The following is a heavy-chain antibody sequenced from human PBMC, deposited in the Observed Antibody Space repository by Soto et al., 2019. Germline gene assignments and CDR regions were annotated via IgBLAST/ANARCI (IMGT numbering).Heavy chain of an antibody. CDR3: ARIPESHDSSGYYIDY. CDR1: GGTFSSYA. Sequence: SVKVSCKASGGTFSSYAISWVRQAPGQGLEWMGGIIPIFGTANYAQKFQGRVTITADKSTSTAYMELSSLRSEDTAVYYCARIPESHDSSGYYIDYWGQGTLVTVSS. J-gene: IGHJ4*02. CDR2: IIPIFGTA. V-gene: IGHV1-69*06. D-gene: IGHD3-22*01.